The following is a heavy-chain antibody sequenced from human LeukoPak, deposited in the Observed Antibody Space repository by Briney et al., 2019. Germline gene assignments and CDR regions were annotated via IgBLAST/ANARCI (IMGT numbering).Heavy chain of an antibody. CDR2: MSADGITK. CDR1: GFTLSSQN. Sequence: PGGSLRLSCAASGFTLSSQNMHWVRQAPGRGLEWVAVMSADGITKYYADSVKGRFTISRDNSKNTLYLQMNSLRAEDTAVYYCAKVRIAVAGILDYWGQGTLVTVSS. V-gene: IGHV3-30-3*01. D-gene: IGHD6-19*01. J-gene: IGHJ4*02. CDR3: AKVRIAVAGILDY.